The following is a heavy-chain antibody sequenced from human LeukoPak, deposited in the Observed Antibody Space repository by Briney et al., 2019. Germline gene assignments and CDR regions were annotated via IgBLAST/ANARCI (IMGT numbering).Heavy chain of an antibody. Sequence: GRSLRLSCAASGFTFSSYGMHWVRQAPGKGLEWVAVIWYDGSNKYYADSVKGRFTISRDNSKKTLYLQMNSLRAEDTAVYYCAKDRERVWFGELMFWGQGTLVTVSS. V-gene: IGHV3-33*06. D-gene: IGHD3-10*01. CDR1: GFTFSSYG. CDR2: IWYDGSNK. J-gene: IGHJ4*02. CDR3: AKDRERVWFGELMF.